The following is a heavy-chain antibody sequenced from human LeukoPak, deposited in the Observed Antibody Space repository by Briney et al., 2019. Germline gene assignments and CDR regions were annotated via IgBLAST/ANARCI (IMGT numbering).Heavy chain of an antibody. Sequence: GGSPRLSCAASGFTFSSYEMNWVRQAPGKGLEWVSYISSSGSTIYYADSVKGRFTISRDNAKNSLYLQMNSLRAEDTAVYYCARDTGYNCFDSWGQGTLVTVSS. D-gene: IGHD3-10*01. CDR2: ISSSGSTI. V-gene: IGHV3-48*03. CDR1: GFTFSSYE. J-gene: IGHJ5*01. CDR3: ARDTGYNCFDS.